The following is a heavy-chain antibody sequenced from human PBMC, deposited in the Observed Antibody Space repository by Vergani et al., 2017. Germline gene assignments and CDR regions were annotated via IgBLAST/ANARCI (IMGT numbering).Heavy chain of an antibody. CDR3: VGTVALWFGEAKDGCWFDP. CDR2: IYHTGSA. Sequence: QVQLLESGPGLLKPSETLSLTCSVPGYSITSGYYWGWIRQPPGRGLEWIGRIYHTGSAYYNPSLKTRVTVSVDTSMTQVSLKLNSVTAAGTAVYYCVGTVALWFGEAKDGCWFDPWGQGTLVTVTS. J-gene: IGHJ5*02. D-gene: IGHD3-10*01. V-gene: IGHV4-38-2*01. CDR1: GYSITSGYY.